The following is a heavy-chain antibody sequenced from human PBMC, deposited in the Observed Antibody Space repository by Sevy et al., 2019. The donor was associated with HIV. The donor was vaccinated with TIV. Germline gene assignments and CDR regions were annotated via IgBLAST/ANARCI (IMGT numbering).Heavy chain of an antibody. V-gene: IGHV3-7*01. CDR1: GFTLSGYW. Sequence: GGSLRLSCVASGFTLSGYWMTWVRQAPGKGLEWVANIKEDGSAQYYVDSVKGRFTISRDNAKNSLFLQLNSLRVEDTAMYYCARDSPGYGAYDYLGQGTLVTVSS. D-gene: IGHD5-18*01. CDR3: ARDSPGYGAYDY. CDR2: IKEDGSAQ. J-gene: IGHJ4*02.